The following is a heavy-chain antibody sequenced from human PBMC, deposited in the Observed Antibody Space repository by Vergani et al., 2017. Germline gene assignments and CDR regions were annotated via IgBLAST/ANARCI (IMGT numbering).Heavy chain of an antibody. V-gene: IGHV1-69*12. D-gene: IGHD2-15*01. CDR1: GGTFSSYA. CDR2: IIPIFGTA. Sequence: QVQLVQSGAEVKKPGSSVKVSCKASGGTFSSYAISWVRPAPGQGLEWMGGIIPIFGTANYAQKFQGRVTITADESTSTAYMELSSLRSEDTAVYYCAREGXGYCSGGSCNWFDPWGQGTLVTVSS. J-gene: IGHJ5*02. CDR3: AREGXGYCSGGSCNWFDP.